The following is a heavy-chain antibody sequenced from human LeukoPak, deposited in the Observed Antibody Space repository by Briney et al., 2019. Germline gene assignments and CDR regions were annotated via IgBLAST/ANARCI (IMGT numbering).Heavy chain of an antibody. J-gene: IGHJ6*02. D-gene: IGHD5-18*01. Sequence: PGGSLRLSCAASGFTFTTYWMHWVRQAPGKGLVWVSHINSDGSITSYADSVKGRFTISGDNAKNTLYQQMNSLRAEDTAVYYCARDAVDTANAVWGQGTTVTVSS. CDR3: ARDAVDTANAV. CDR2: INSDGSIT. CDR1: GFTFTTYW. V-gene: IGHV3-74*01.